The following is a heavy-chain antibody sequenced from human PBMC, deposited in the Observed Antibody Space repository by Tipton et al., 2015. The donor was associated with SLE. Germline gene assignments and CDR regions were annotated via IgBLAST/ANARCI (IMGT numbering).Heavy chain of an antibody. D-gene: IGHD4-17*01. CDR1: GFTFSYNA. Sequence: RSLRLSCAASGFTFSYNAMHWVRQAPGKGLEWVAFMSYDGKNEYYADSVKGRFTISRDNSKNTLSLQMNRLRPEDTAVYYCGRDNYGLDYWGQGTLVTVSS. J-gene: IGHJ4*02. CDR3: GRDNYGLDY. CDR2: MSYDGKNE. V-gene: IGHV3-30*03.